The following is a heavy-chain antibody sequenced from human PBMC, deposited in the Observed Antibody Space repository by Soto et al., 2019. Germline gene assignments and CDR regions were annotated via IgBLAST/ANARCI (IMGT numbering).Heavy chain of an antibody. CDR3: AREAIFGVVISWYFDY. J-gene: IGHJ4*02. Sequence: GGSLRLSFASPGFTFGSYWMSWFRQSPGKGLEWLATIKMDASEKKYVDSVKGRFTISRDNAKNSLYLQMNSLRAEDTAVYYCAREAIFGVVISWYFDYWGQGTLVTVSS. V-gene: IGHV3-7*03. D-gene: IGHD3-3*01. CDR1: GFTFGSYW. CDR2: IKMDASEK.